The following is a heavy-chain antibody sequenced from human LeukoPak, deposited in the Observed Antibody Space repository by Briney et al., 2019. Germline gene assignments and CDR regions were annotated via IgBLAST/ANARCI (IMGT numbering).Heavy chain of an antibody. CDR2: ISSSSSYI. Sequence: GGSLRLSCAASGFTFSSYSMNWVRQAPGKGLEWVSSISSSSSYIYYADSVKGRFTISRDNAKNSLYLQMNSLRAEDTAVYYCAREPRPSIAARPGYFDYWGQGTLVTVSS. J-gene: IGHJ4*02. V-gene: IGHV3-21*01. CDR1: GFTFSSYS. D-gene: IGHD6-6*01. CDR3: AREPRPSIAARPGYFDY.